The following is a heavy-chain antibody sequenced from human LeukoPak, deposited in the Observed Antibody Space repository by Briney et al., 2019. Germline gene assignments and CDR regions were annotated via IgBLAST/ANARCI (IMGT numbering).Heavy chain of an antibody. V-gene: IGHV4-30-4*01. Sequence: SETLSLTCTVSGGSISSGDYYWSWIRQPPGKGLEWIGYIYYSGSTYYNPSLKSRVTISVDTSKNQFSLKLSSVTAADTAVYYCARGRYSSGWYRYDYWCQGTLVTVSS. D-gene: IGHD6-19*01. CDR3: ARGRYSSGWYRYDY. J-gene: IGHJ4*02. CDR1: GGSISSGDYY. CDR2: IYYSGST.